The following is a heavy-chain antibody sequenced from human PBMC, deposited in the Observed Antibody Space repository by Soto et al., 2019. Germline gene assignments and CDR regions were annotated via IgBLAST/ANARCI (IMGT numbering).Heavy chain of an antibody. CDR3: AGGGDY. J-gene: IGHJ4*02. CDR1: GFTFSSYE. CDR2: ISGSGNTI. Sequence: EVQLVESGGGLVQPGGSLRLSCAASGFTFSSYEMNWVRQAPGKGLEWVSHISGSGNTIYYADSVKGRFTISRDNAKNSLYRQRASLRADEPAVYYGAGGGDYWGQGALVTVSS. D-gene: IGHD3-16*01. V-gene: IGHV3-48*03.